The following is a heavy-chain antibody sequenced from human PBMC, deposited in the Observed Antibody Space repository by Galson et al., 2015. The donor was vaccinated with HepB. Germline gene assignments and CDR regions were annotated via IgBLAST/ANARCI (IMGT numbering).Heavy chain of an antibody. Sequence: SLRLSCAASGFTFSSYAMSWVRQAPGKGLEWVSAISGSGGSTYYADSVKGRFTISRDNSKNTLYLQMNSLRAEDTAVYYCANSVPAADDAFDIWGQGTMVTVSS. CDR3: ANSVPAADDAFDI. J-gene: IGHJ3*02. CDR1: GFTFSSYA. D-gene: IGHD2-2*01. CDR2: ISGSGGST. V-gene: IGHV3-23*01.